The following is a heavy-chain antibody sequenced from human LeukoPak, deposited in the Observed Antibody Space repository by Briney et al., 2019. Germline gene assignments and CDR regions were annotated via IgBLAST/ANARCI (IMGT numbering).Heavy chain of an antibody. CDR1: GYTFTGYY. J-gene: IGHJ5*02. V-gene: IGHV1-2*02. D-gene: IGHD6-13*01. CDR3: AREGQQLVPNWFDP. CDR2: INPNSGGT. Sequence: ASVKVSCKASGYTFTGYYMHWVRQAPGQGLEWMGWINPNSGGTNYAQKFQGRVTMTRDTPISTAYMELSRLRSDDTAVYYCAREGQQLVPNWFDPWGQGTLVTVSS.